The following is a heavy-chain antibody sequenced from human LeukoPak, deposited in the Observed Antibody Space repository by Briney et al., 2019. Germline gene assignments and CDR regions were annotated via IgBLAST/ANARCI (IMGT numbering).Heavy chain of an antibody. V-gene: IGHV3-30*01. J-gene: IGHJ4*02. CDR1: GFTFSSYA. CDR2: ISYDGSNK. CDR3: ARDPSSSWVCDY. Sequence: GGSLRLSCAASGFTFSSYAMHWVRQAPGKGLEWVAVISYDGSNKYYADSVKGRFTISRDNSKNTLYLQMNSLRAEDTAVYYCARDPSSSWVCDYWGQGTLVTVSS. D-gene: IGHD6-13*01.